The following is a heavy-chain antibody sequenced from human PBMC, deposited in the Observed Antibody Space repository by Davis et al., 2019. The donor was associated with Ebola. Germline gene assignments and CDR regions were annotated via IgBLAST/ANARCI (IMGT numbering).Heavy chain of an antibody. J-gene: IGHJ4*02. V-gene: IGHV4-38-2*02. CDR2: IYYSGST. CDR1: GYSISSGYY. Sequence: PSETLSLTCAVSGYSISSGYYWGWIRQPPGKGLEWIGSIYYSGSTYYNPSLKSRVTISVDTSKNQFSLKLSSVTAADTAVYYCARDQAGDYFDYWGQGTLVTVSS. D-gene: IGHD6-19*01. CDR3: ARDQAGDYFDY.